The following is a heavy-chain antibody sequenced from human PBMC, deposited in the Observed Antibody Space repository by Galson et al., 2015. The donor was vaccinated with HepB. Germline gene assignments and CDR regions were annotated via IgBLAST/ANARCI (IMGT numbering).Heavy chain of an antibody. CDR3: ALGGAARRVWHYYYGMDV. J-gene: IGHJ6*02. CDR2: FDPEDGET. Sequence: SVKVSCKASGYTLTELSMHWVRQAPGKGLEWMGGFDPEDGETIYAQKFQGRVTMTEDTSTDTAYMELSSLRSEDTAVYYCALGGAARRVWHYYYGMDVWSQGTTVTVSS. D-gene: IGHD6-6*01. CDR1: GYTLTELS. V-gene: IGHV1-24*01.